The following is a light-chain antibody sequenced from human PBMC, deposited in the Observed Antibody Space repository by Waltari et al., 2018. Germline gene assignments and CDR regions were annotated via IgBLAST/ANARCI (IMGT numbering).Light chain of an antibody. V-gene: IGLV2-14*03. Sequence: QSALTQPAHVSASPGPSGTMSCTGTTRHVGAYTYIAWYQQHPGKGPQVISFDVSNRASGVPNRFSGSKSGTTASLTSSGLQAEDEADYYCAAYTSRNTLVFGSGTKVTIL. CDR3: AAYTSRNTLV. J-gene: IGLJ1*01. CDR2: DVS. CDR1: TRHVGAYTY.